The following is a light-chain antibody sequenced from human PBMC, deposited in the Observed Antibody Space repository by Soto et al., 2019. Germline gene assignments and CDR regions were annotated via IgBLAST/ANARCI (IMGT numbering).Light chain of an antibody. CDR2: WAS. CDR3: QQYYTITYT. CDR1: QSVLYTSNSKSY. J-gene: IGKJ2*01. Sequence: DIVMTQSPDLVAVSLGERATINCKSSQSVLYTSNSKSYLAWYQQKSGQPPKVLFYWASTRESGVPDRFTASGSGTEFTLTIASLQAEEVAVYYCQQYYTITYTFGQGSKLQI. V-gene: IGKV4-1*01.